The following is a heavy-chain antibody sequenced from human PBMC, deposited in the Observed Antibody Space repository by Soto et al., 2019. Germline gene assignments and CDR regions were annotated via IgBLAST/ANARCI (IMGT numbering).Heavy chain of an antibody. CDR1: GGSISSYY. CDR2: IYYSGST. J-gene: IGHJ4*02. D-gene: IGHD3-22*01. Sequence: PSETLSLTCTVSGGSISSYYWSWIRQPPGKGLEWIGYIYYSGSTNYNPSLKSRVTISVDTSKNQFSLKLSSVTAADTAVYYCARSLYYDSSGYLLGHWGQGTLVTVS. CDR3: ARSLYYDSSGYLLGH. V-gene: IGHV4-59*08.